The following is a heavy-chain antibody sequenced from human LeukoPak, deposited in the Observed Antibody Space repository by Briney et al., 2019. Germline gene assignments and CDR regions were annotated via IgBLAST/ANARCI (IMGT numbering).Heavy chain of an antibody. CDR1: GGSISSYY. Sequence: SETLSLTCTVSGGSISSYYWSWIRQPPGKALEWIGYIYYSGTTNYNPSLKSRVTISVDTSKNQFSLKLSSVTDADTAVYYCAGYGEYYFDYWGQGTLVTVSS. CDR3: AGYGEYYFDY. J-gene: IGHJ4*02. V-gene: IGHV4-59*01. CDR2: IYYSGTT. D-gene: IGHD4-17*01.